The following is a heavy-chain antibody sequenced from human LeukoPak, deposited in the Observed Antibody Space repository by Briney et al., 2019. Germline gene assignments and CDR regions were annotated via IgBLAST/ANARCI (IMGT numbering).Heavy chain of an antibody. V-gene: IGHV4-59*01. Sequence: GSLRLSCAASGFTFSSYNMNWVRQAPGKGLEWIGYIYYSGSTNYNPSLKSRVTISVDTSKNQFSLKLSSVTAADTAVYYCAREVRGKFDPWGQGTLVTVSS. CDR2: IYYSGST. CDR1: GFTFSSYN. D-gene: IGHD3-10*01. CDR3: AREVRGKFDP. J-gene: IGHJ5*02.